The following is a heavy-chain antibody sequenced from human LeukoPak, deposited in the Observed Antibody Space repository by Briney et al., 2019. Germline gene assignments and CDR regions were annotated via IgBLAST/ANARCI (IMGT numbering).Heavy chain of an antibody. CDR1: GYTLTSHW. CDR2: IYPGDSET. CDR3: SKLRGDVYPNDAFDV. V-gene: IGHV5-51*01. D-gene: IGHD5/OR15-5a*01. J-gene: IGHJ3*01. Sequence: GESLKISCKGSGYTLTSHWIAWVRQMPGKGLEWMGIIYPGDSETTYMQSFQGQVTFSVDKSISTAYLQWSSLKASDTAIYYCSKLRGDVYPNDAFDVWGQGTLVTVSS.